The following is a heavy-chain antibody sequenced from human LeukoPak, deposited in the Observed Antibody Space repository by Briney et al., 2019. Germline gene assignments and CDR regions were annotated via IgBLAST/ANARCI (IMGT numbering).Heavy chain of an antibody. V-gene: IGHV4-59*01. D-gene: IGHD2-21*01. Sequence: PSETLSLTCTVSGGSISSYYWSWIRQPPGKGLEWIGYIYYSGSTNYNPSLKSRVTISVDTSKNQFSLKLSSVTAADTAVYYCARSIYSPHWEYYFGYWGQGTLVTVSS. CDR3: ARSIYSPHWEYYFGY. J-gene: IGHJ4*02. CDR2: IYYSGST. CDR1: GGSISSYY.